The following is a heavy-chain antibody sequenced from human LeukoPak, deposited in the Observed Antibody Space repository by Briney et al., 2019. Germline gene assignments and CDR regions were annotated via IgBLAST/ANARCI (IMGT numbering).Heavy chain of an antibody. CDR2: IYHSGST. CDR1: GGSISSSNW. V-gene: IGHV4-4*02. Sequence: TSGTLSLTCAVSGGSISSSNWWSWVRQPPGKGLEWIGEIYHSGSTNYNPSLKSRVTISVDKSKNQFSLKLSSVTAADTAVYYCSTYYYDSSGVENWGQGTLVTVSS. D-gene: IGHD3-22*01. CDR3: STYYYDSSGVEN. J-gene: IGHJ4*02.